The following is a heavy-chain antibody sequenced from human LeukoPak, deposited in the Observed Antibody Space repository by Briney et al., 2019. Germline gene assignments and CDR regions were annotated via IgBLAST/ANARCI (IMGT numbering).Heavy chain of an antibody. CDR2: IYYRGST. D-gene: IGHD2-21*02. J-gene: IGHJ3*02. CDR1: GGPLTSYY. V-gene: IGHV4-59*08. CDR3: ARYRNCGSDCYDAFDI. Sequence: PSETLSLTCAVSGGPLTSYYWSWIRQPPGKGLEWIGFIYYRGSTNYNPSLKSRVTISVDTSKNQFSLKLNSVTAADTAVYYCARYRNCGSDCYDAFDIWGQGTMVTVSS.